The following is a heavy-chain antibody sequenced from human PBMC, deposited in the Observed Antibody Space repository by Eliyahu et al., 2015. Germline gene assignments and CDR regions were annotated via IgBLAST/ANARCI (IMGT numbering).Heavy chain of an antibody. V-gene: IGHV3-30*18. D-gene: IGHD3-10*01. CDR1: GFXFSSYG. CDR3: AKCTGRGILLWFGEEDGMDV. Sequence: QVQLVESGGGVVQPGRSLRLSCAASGFXFSSYGXXWVRQAPGKGLEWVAVISYDGSNKYYADXVKGRFTISRDNSKNTLYLQMNSLRAEDTAVYYCAKCTGRGILLWFGEEDGMDVWGQGTTVTVSS. CDR2: ISYDGSNK. J-gene: IGHJ6*02.